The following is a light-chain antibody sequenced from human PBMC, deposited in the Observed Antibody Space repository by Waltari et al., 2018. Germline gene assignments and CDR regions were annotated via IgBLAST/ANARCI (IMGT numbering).Light chain of an antibody. CDR1: QSLLHSNGNTY. Sequence: DVVMTQSPLSLPITPEQPASMTCRSSQSLLHSNGNTYLSWFLQKPGQPPRRLIYKVSNRDSGVPDRFSGSGAGTDFTLKISRVEAEDVGVYYCMQGTHFPPTFGQGTKVEIK. V-gene: IGKV2-30*02. J-gene: IGKJ1*01. CDR2: KVS. CDR3: MQGTHFPPT.